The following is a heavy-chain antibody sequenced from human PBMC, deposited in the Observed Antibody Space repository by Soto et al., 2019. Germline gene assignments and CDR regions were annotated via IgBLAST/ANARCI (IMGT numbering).Heavy chain of an antibody. J-gene: IGHJ4*02. CDR3: ARSPPITMVRGVIMYFDY. V-gene: IGHV4-59*01. CDR1: GGSISSYY. D-gene: IGHD3-10*01. Sequence: SETLSLTCTVSGGSISSYYWSWIRQPPGKGLEWIGYIYYSGSTNYNPSLKSRVTISVDTSKNQFSLKLSSVTAADTAVYYCARSPPITMVRGVIMYFDYWGQGTLVTVSS. CDR2: IYYSGST.